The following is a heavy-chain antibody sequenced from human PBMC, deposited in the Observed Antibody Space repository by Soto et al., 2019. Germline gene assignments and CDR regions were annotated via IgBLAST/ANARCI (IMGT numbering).Heavy chain of an antibody. V-gene: IGHV1-69*06. J-gene: IGHJ6*02. CDR1: GGTFSKHA. CDR3: ARGDDFDYYYGVDV. Sequence: ASVKVSCKASGGTFSKHAISWVRQAPGQGLEWMGGIVPMFGTSNYAQKFQGRVTTTADKSTNTAYMELSSLTSEDTAVYYCARGDDFDYYYGVDVWGQGTTVTVSS. CDR2: IVPMFGTS. D-gene: IGHD3-16*01.